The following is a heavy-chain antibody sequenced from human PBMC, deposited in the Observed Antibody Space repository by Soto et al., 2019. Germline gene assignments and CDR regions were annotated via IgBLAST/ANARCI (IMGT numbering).Heavy chain of an antibody. Sequence: QVQLVQSGAEVKKPGSSVKVSCKASGGTFSSYAIDWVRQAPGQGLEWMGGIIPIFGTADYAQKFQGRVTITAEESPGTAYMALSSLRSEATAVYYCARGQTGGGWGYYFDYWGQGTLVTVSS. V-gene: IGHV1-69*12. CDR1: GGTFSSYA. D-gene: IGHD7-27*01. CDR2: IIPIFGTA. CDR3: ARGQTGGGWGYYFDY. J-gene: IGHJ4*02.